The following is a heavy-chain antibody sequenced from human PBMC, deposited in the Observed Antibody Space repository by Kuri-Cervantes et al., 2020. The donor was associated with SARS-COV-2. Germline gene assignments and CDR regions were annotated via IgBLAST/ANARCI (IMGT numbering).Heavy chain of an antibody. CDR1: GESFSGYY. CDR2: INHSGST. V-gene: IGHV4-34*01. CDR3: ARGVGAAVAGTLITIYYYYGMDV. D-gene: IGHD6-19*01. Sequence: SETLSLTCAVYGESFSGYYWSWIRQPPGKGLEWIGEINHSGSTNYNPSLKSRVTISVDTSKNQFSLKLSSVTAADTAVYYCARGVGAAVAGTLITIYYYYGMDVWGQGTTVTVSS. J-gene: IGHJ6*02.